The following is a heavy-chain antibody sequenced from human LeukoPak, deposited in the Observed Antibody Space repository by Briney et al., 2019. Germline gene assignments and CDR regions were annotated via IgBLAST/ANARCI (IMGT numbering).Heavy chain of an antibody. V-gene: IGHV3-48*04. CDR3: ASGNKGII. CDR2: ISSSSSTI. J-gene: IGHJ4*02. Sequence: GSLRLSCAASGFTFSSYSMNWVRRAPGKGLEWGSYISSSSSTIYYADSVKGRFTISRDNAKNSLYLQMNSLRAEDTAVYYCASGNKGIIGGQGTLVTVSS. D-gene: IGHD1-14*01. CDR1: GFTFSSYS.